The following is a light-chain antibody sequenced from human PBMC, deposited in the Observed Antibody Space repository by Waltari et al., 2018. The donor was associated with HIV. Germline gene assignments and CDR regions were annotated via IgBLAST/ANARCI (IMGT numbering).Light chain of an antibody. Sequence: EIVLTQPPGTLSLSPGERATLPCRASQSVSSNYLAWYQQRPGQAPRLLIYGASSRATGIPDRFSGSGSGTDFTLTISRLEPKDFAVYYCQQYGSSPRTFGQGTKVEIK. CDR1: QSVSSNY. V-gene: IGKV3-20*01. CDR3: QQYGSSPRT. CDR2: GAS. J-gene: IGKJ1*01.